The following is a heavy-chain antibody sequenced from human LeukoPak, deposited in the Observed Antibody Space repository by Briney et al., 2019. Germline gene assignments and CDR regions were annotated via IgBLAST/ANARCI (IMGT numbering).Heavy chain of an antibody. D-gene: IGHD6-13*01. CDR1: GFTFSRFW. Sequence: PGGSLRLSCAASGFTFSRFWMSWVRQAPGKGLEWVANVKQDGSEKYYVDSVKGRFTISRDNAKNSLYLQMNSLRAEDTAVCHCARYGSIAAAGTFDYWGQGTLVTVSS. CDR2: VKQDGSEK. J-gene: IGHJ4*02. CDR3: ARYGSIAAAGTFDY. V-gene: IGHV3-7*04.